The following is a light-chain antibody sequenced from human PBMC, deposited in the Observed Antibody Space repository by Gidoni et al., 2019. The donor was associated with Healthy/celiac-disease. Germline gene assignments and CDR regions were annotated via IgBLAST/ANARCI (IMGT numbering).Light chain of an antibody. J-gene: IGKJ2*03. V-gene: IGKV3-15*01. Sequence: EIVMTQSPATLSVSPGERATLSCRASQSVSSNLAWYQQKPGQAPRLLIYGASPRATVXPAXXXGXXXGTEXTLTXXXLXXEDFAXYYCXXYDNWXSFGQGTKLEIK. CDR3: XXYDNWXS. CDR2: GAS. CDR1: QSVSSN.